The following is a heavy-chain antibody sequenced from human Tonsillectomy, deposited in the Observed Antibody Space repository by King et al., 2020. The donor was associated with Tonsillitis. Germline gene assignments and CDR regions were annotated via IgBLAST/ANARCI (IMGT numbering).Heavy chain of an antibody. Sequence: VQLVESGGGLVQPGGSLRLSCAASGFTVSSNYMSWVRRAPGKGLEWVSSIHSGGSAYYADSVKGRFSISRDNSKNTLYLQMNSLRGEDTAVYFCARVGYTSGWLRNWGQGTLVTVSS. V-gene: IGHV3-66*01. CDR3: ARVGYTSGWLRN. D-gene: IGHD6-19*01. J-gene: IGHJ4*02. CDR2: IHSGGSA. CDR1: GFTVSSNY.